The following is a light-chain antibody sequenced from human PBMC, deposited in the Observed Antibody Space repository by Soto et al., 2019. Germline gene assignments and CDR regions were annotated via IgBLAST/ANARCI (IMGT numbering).Light chain of an antibody. CDR1: QSISDW. V-gene: IGKV1-5*03. CDR2: KAS. CDR3: QHYNSYSEA. Sequence: DIQITQSPSTLSASVGDRVTITCRASQSISDWLAWYQQKPGKAPKLLIYKASSLESGVPSRFSGSGSGTEFTLTISSLQPDDFATYYCQHYNSYSEAFGQGTKVDIK. J-gene: IGKJ1*01.